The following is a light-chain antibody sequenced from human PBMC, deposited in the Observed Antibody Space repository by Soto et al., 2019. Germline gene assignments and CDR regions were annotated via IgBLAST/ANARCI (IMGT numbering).Light chain of an antibody. J-gene: IGKJ1*01. CDR3: QQYGISPRT. CDR2: GTS. Sequence: EIVLTQSPGTLSLSPGARATLSCRASQNVGSRYLAWYQQKPGQAPRLLIYGTSNRATGIPDRFSGSGSGTDFSLTISSLEPGDLAVYYCQQYGISPRTFGQGTKVEIQ. V-gene: IGKV3-20*01. CDR1: QNVGSRY.